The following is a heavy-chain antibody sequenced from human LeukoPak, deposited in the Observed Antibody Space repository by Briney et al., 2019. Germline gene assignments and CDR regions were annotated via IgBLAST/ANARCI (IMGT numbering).Heavy chain of an antibody. V-gene: IGHV4-59*08. CDR3: ARSDPSSDAFDI. J-gene: IGHJ3*02. CDR2: IYYSGST. Sequence: SETLSLTCTVSGGSISSYYWSWIRQPPGKGLEWIGYIYYSGSTNYNPSLKSRVTTSVDTSKNQFSLKLSSVTAADTAVYYCARSDPSSDAFDIWGQGTMVTVSS. CDR1: GGSISSYY.